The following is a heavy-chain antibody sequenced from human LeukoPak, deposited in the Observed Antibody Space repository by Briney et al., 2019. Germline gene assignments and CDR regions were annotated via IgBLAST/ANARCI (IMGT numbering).Heavy chain of an antibody. J-gene: IGHJ6*03. CDR2: ISSSSSYI. Sequence: PGGSLRLSCAASGFTLSTYSMNWVRQAPGKGLEWVSSISSSSSYIYYADSLKGRFTISRDNAKKSLYLQMNSLRAEDTAVYYCARETVRVGYYYMDVWGKGTTVTISS. CDR1: GFTLSTYS. D-gene: IGHD2-21*02. V-gene: IGHV3-21*01. CDR3: ARETVRVGYYYMDV.